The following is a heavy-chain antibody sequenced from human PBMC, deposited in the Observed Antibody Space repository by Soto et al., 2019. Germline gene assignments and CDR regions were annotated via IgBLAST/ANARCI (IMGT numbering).Heavy chain of an antibody. CDR2: ISGSGGST. V-gene: IGHV3-23*01. CDR3: AKDGGSYYFIDY. D-gene: IGHD1-26*01. Sequence: PGGSLRLSCAASGFTFSSYAMSWVRQDPGKGLEWVSAISGSGGSTYYADSVKGRFTTSRDNSKNTLYLQMNSLRAEDTAVYYCAKDGGSYYFIDYWGQGTLVTVSS. J-gene: IGHJ4*02. CDR1: GFTFSSYA.